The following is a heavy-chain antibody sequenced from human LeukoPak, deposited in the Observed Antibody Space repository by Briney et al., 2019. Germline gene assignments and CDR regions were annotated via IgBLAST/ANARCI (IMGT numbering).Heavy chain of an antibody. J-gene: IGHJ4*02. CDR2: IIPIFGTA. CDR1: GGTFRSYA. V-gene: IGHV1-69*05. D-gene: IGHD3-22*01. CDR3: ARVKHTYYYDSSGYLD. Sequence: SVKVSCKASGGTFRSYAISWVRQAPGQGLEWMGGIIPIFGTANYAQKFQGRVTITTDESTSTAYMELSSLRSEDTAVYYCARVKHTYYYDSSGYLDWGQGTLVTVSS.